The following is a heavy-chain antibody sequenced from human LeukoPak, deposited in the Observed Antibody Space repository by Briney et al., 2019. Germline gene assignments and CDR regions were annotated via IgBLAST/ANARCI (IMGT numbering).Heavy chain of an antibody. CDR3: ARHGGGYYFDY. Sequence: GGSLRLSCAASGFLFSGYEMNWVRQAPGKGLEWLSYISSSGSTIYYADSVKGRFTISRDNAKNSLYLQMKSLRVEDTAVYYCARHGGGYYFDYWGQGTLVTVSS. CDR2: ISSSGSTI. J-gene: IGHJ4*02. CDR1: GFLFSGYE. V-gene: IGHV3-48*03. D-gene: IGHD6-25*01.